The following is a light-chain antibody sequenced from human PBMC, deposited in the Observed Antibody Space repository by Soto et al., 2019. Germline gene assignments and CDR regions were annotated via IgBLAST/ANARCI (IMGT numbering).Light chain of an antibody. V-gene: IGKV3-20*01. Sequence: EIVLTQSPGTLSLSPGERATLSCRASQSVSSSYLAWYPQKPGQAPRLLIYGASSRATGIPDRFSGSGSGTDFSLTISRLEPEDLAVYSCQQYGSLPRTFGQGTKVEIK. CDR1: QSVSSSY. CDR3: QQYGSLPRT. CDR2: GAS. J-gene: IGKJ1*01.